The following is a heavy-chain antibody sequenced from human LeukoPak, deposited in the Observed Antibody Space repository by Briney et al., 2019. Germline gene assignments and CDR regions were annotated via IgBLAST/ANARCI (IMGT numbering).Heavy chain of an antibody. CDR2: IYDSGST. CDR3: ARQGVGATDC. D-gene: IGHD1-26*01. J-gene: IGHJ4*02. CDR1: GGSIRSSYYY. V-gene: IGHV4-39*01. Sequence: PSETLSLTCTVSGGSIRSSYYYWGWIRQPPGKGLEWIGSIYDSGSTYYNPSLKSRVTISVDTSKNQFSLRLISVTAVDTAVYYCARQGVGATDCWGQGTLVTVSS.